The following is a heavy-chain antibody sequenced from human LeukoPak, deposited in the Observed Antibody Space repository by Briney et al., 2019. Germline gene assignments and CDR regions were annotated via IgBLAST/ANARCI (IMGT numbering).Heavy chain of an antibody. CDR1: GYTFTGYY. CDR3: ARGEVVATIFSAQGGMDV. Sequence: ASVKVSCKASGYTFTGYYMHWVRQAPGQGLEWMGWINPNSGGTNYAQKFQGRVTMTRDTSISTAYMELSRLRSDDTAVYYCARGEVVATIFSAQGGMDVWGQGTTVTVSS. V-gene: IGHV1-2*02. CDR2: INPNSGGT. D-gene: IGHD5-12*01. J-gene: IGHJ6*02.